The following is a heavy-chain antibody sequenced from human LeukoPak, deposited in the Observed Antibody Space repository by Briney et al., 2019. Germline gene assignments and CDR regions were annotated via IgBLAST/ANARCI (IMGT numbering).Heavy chain of an antibody. J-gene: IGHJ4*02. V-gene: IGHV3-53*01. Sequence: GGSLRLSCAASGFTAITNDMTWVRQAPGKGLEWVSVLYSDGNTKYADSVQGRFTISRDNSKNTLYLEMNSLSPDDTAVYYCARGVEPLAANTLAYRGQGTLVTGSS. D-gene: IGHD1-14*01. CDR3: ARGVEPLAANTLAY. CDR1: GFTAITND. CDR2: LYSDGNT.